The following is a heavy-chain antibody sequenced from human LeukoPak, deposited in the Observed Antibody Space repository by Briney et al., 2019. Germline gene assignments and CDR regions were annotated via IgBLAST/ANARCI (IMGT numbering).Heavy chain of an antibody. V-gene: IGHV3-48*03. J-gene: IGHJ5*02. Sequence: GGSLRLSCAASGFTFSSYEMNWVRQAPGKGLEWVSYISSSGSTTYYADSVKGRFTISRDNAKNSLYLQMNSLRAEDTAVYYCARDIASRRVDVWGQGSLVTVSS. CDR2: ISSSGSTT. CDR1: GFTFSSYE. D-gene: IGHD6-6*01. CDR3: ARDIASRRVDV.